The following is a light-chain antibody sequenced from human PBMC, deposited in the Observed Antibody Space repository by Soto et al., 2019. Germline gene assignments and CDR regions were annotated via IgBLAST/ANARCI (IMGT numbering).Light chain of an antibody. J-gene: IGLJ2*01. CDR2: EVT. CDR3: TSYTSSSTLEV. Sequence: QSALTQPASVSGSPGQSITISCTGTSSDVGGYNYVSWYQHHPGQAPKLVIYEVTNRPSGVSNRFSGSRSGNTASLTISGLQAEDEADYYCTSYTSSSTLEVFGGGTKVTVL. CDR1: SSDVGGYNY. V-gene: IGLV2-14*01.